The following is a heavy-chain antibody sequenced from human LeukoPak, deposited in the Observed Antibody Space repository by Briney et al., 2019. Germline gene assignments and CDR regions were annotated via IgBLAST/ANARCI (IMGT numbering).Heavy chain of an antibody. V-gene: IGHV4-38-2*01. CDR2: IYHSGST. CDR3: ARGLRLGELSTNP. Sequence: PSETLSLTCAVSGYSISSGYYWGWILQPPGKGLEWIGSIYHSGSTYYNPSLKSRVTISVDTSKNQFSLKLSSVTAADTAVYYCARGLRLGELSTNPWGQGTLVTVSS. J-gene: IGHJ5*02. CDR1: GYSISSGYY. D-gene: IGHD3-16*02.